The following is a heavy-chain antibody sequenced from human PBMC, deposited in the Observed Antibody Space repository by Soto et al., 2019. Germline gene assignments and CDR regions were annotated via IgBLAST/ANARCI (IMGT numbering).Heavy chain of an antibody. V-gene: IGHV3-9*01. D-gene: IGHD6-19*01. CDR2: ISWNSGSI. CDR1: GFTFADYA. CDR3: AKARGAVAVQFDY. J-gene: IGHJ4*02. Sequence: GGSLGLSCAASGFTFADYAMHWVRQAPGKGLEWVSGISWNSGSIGYADSVKGRFTISRDNAKNSLYLQMNSLRAEDTALYYCAKARGAVAVQFDYWGQGTLVTVSS.